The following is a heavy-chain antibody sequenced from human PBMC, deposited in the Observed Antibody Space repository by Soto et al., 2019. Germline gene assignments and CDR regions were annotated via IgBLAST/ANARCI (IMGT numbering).Heavy chain of an antibody. J-gene: IGHJ6*02. D-gene: IGHD3-10*01. CDR3: ARDSSVPRIYYYCYGMDV. CDR2: ISAYNGNT. CDR1: GYTFTSYG. Sequence: AASVKVSCKASGYTFTSYGISWVRQAPGQGLEWMGWISAYNGNTNYAQKLQGRVTMTTDTSTSTAYMELRSLRSDDTAVYYCARDSSVPRIYYYCYGMDVWGQGTTVTVSS. V-gene: IGHV1-18*04.